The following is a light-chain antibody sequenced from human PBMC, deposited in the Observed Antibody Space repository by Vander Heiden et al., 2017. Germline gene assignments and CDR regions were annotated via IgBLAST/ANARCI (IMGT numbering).Light chain of an antibody. CDR1: QSVVSSY. Sequence: EIVSTQSPGTLSLSPGEAATLSCRASQSVVSSYLAWFQQKLGQAPRLLIYGASIRATGIPDRFIGSGSATDFTLTISRLEPEDFAVYYCQQYGTSPFTFGPGTKVDIK. CDR2: GAS. V-gene: IGKV3-20*01. CDR3: QQYGTSPFT. J-gene: IGKJ3*01.